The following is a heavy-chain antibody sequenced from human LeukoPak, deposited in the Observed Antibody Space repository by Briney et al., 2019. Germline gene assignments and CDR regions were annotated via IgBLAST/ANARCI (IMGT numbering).Heavy chain of an antibody. D-gene: IGHD6-13*01. CDR1: GFTFSSYG. V-gene: IGHV3-30*18. CDR3: AKSPIAAPRYNFMDV. CDR2: ISVDGSNE. Sequence: GGSLRLSCAASGFTFSSYGMHWVRQAPSKGLEWVAVISVDGSNEYYADSVKGRFTFSRDNSKNTMYLQMISLRAEDTAVYFCAKSPIAAPRYNFMDVWGKGTMVIVSS. J-gene: IGHJ6*03.